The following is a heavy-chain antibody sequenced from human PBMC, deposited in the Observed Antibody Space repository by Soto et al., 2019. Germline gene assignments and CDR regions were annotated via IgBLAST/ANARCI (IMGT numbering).Heavy chain of an antibody. CDR3: ARDIVLMVYAMPFYYYYGMDV. J-gene: IGHJ6*02. CDR1: GYTFTSYA. CDR2: INAGNGNT. Sequence: QVQLVQSGAEVKKPGASVKVSCKASGYTFTSYAMHWVRQAPGQRLEWMGWINAGNGNTKYSQKFQGRVTITRDTSASTAYMELSSLRSEDTAVYYCARDIVLMVYAMPFYYYYGMDVWGQGTTVTVSS. D-gene: IGHD2-8*01. V-gene: IGHV1-3*01.